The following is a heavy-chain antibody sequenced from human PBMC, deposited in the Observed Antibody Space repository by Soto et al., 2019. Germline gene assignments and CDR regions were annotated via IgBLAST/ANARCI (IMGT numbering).Heavy chain of an antibody. CDR3: ARTYCSGGSCYGSGMDV. CDR2: IIPIFGTA. V-gene: IGHV1-69*01. CDR1: GGTFSSYA. D-gene: IGHD2-15*01. Sequence: QVQLVQSGAEVKKPGSSVKVSCKASGGTFSSYAIIWVRQAPGQGLEWMGGIIPIFGTANYAQKFQGRVTITADESTSTAYMELSSLRSEDTAVYYCARTYCSGGSCYGSGMDVWGQGTTVTVSS. J-gene: IGHJ6*02.